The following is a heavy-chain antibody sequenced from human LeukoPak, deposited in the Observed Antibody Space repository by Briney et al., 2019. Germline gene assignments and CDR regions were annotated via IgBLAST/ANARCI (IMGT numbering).Heavy chain of an antibody. V-gene: IGHV3-21*01. Sequence: GGSLRLSCAASGVTFSSYSMNWVRQAPGKGLEWVSSISTSSSFIYYADSVKGRLTIYRDIAKNSLYLQMNSLRAEDTAVCYCARTDYYDMSIDCRRQGALVAVSS. CDR2: ISTSSSFI. CDR3: ARTDYYDMSIDC. D-gene: IGHD3-22*01. J-gene: IGHJ4*02. CDR1: GVTFSSYS.